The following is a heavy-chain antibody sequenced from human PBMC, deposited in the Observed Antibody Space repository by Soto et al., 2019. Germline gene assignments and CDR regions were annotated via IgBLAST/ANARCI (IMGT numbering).Heavy chain of an antibody. CDR2: IYFTGIT. CDR3: ARDYYGSGSLFDY. Sequence: PSETLSLTCTVSGGSISSNYWSWIRQSAEKGREWIGRIYFTGITNYNPSLKSRGNVSIDTSKNQCSLKLSSVTAADTAVYYCARDYYGSGSLFDYWDQGTLVTVSS. CDR1: GGSISSNY. V-gene: IGHV4-4*07. D-gene: IGHD3-10*01. J-gene: IGHJ4*02.